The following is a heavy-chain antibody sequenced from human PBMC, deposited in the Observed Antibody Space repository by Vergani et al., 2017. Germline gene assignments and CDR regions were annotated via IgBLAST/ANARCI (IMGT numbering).Heavy chain of an antibody. Sequence: EVQLVESGGGLVPPGRSLRLPCAASGFSLGDYAMTWVRQAPGKGLEWVAFIRNKAYGGTTEYAASVKGRFTISRDDSKRLAYLQLSGLKTEDTAVYFCSRGRGYSFGYSDYWGQGTLVTVSS. J-gene: IGHJ4*02. CDR3: SRGRGYSFGYSDY. CDR2: IRNKAYGGTT. V-gene: IGHV3-49*04. CDR1: GFSLGDYA. D-gene: IGHD5-18*01.